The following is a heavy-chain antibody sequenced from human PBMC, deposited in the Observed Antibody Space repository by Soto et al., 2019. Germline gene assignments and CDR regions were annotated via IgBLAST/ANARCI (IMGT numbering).Heavy chain of an antibody. V-gene: IGHV3-30-3*01. CDR2: ISYDGSNK. J-gene: IGHJ4*02. CDR3: ARDAQYYFDY. CDR1: GFTFSSYA. Sequence: QVQLVESGGGVVQPGRSLRLSCAASGFTFSSYALHWVRQAPGKGLEWVAIISYDGSNKYYADSVKGRFTISRDNSKNTLYLQMNSLRSEDTAVYYCARDAQYYFDYWGQGTLFTVSS.